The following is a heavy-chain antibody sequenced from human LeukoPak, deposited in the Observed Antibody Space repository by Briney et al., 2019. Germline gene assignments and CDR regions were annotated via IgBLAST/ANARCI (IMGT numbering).Heavy chain of an antibody. Sequence: SETLSLTCTVSGGSISSGGYYWSWIRQHPGKGLEWTGYIYYSGSTYYNPSLKSRVTISVDTSKNQFSLKLSSVTAADTAVYYCARESDSSSVGYWGQGTLVTVSS. CDR1: GGSISSGGYY. V-gene: IGHV4-31*03. CDR2: IYYSGST. D-gene: IGHD6-13*01. J-gene: IGHJ4*02. CDR3: ARESDSSSVGY.